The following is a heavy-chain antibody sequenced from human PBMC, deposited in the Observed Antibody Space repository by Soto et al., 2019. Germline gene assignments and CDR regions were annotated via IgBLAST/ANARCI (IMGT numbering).Heavy chain of an antibody. CDR3: ARLFDTSGWYDY. D-gene: IGHD6-19*01. J-gene: IGHJ4*02. V-gene: IGHV5-51*01. CDR1: GYSFTSYW. Sequence: GESLKISCKGSGYSFTSYWIGWVRQMPGKGLERMGIIYPGDSETRYSPSFQGQVTISADKSITTTYLQWSSLKASDTAIYYCARLFDTSGWYDYWGQGTLVTVSS. CDR2: IYPGDSET.